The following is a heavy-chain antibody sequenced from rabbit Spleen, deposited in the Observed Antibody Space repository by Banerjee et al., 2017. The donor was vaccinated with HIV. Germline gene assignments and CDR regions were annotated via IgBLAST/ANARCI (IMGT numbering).Heavy chain of an antibody. Sequence: SLEESGGDLVKPGASLTLTCTASGFSFSSSYYMCWVRQAPGKGLEWIGCIYTGSSGNTWYATWAKGRFTISKTSSTTVTLQMTSLTAADTATHFCARGDGGYGYATELWGPGTLVTVS. V-gene: IGHV1S40*01. CDR2: IYTGSSGNT. CDR1: GFSFSSSYY. CDR3: ARGDGGYGYATEL. J-gene: IGHJ4*01. D-gene: IGHD6-1*01.